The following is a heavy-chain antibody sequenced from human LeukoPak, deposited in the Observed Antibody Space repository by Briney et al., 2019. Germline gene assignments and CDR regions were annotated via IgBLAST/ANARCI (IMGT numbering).Heavy chain of an antibody. CDR1: GGSISSSSYY. J-gene: IGHJ6*03. V-gene: IGHV4-61*01. CDR2: IYYSGNA. Sequence: SETLSLTCTVSGGSISSSSYYWSWIRQPPGKGLEWIGYIYYSGNANYNPSLKSRVTISLDASKNQFSLKLSSVTAADTAVYYCAREDYMDVWGKGTTVTISS. CDR3: AREDYMDV.